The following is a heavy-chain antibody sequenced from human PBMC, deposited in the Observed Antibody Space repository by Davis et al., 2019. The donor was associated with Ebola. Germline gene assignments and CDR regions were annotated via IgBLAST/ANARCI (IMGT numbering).Heavy chain of an antibody. V-gene: IGHV3-30-3*01. CDR2: FPIDGGYT. CDR1: GIDFGTSI. J-gene: IGHJ4*02. D-gene: IGHD6-19*01. CDR3: AREGVSSGRAGSFDY. Sequence: PGGSLRLSCIVPGIDFGTSIMHWVRQAPGKELEWVALFPIDGGYTQYGDAVKGRFTISRDVSKNTVSLQMNSLRADDTAVYYCAREGVSSGRAGSFDYWGQGVLVTVSS.